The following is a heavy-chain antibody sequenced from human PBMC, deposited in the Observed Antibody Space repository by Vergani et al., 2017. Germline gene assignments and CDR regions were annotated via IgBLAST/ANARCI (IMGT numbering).Heavy chain of an antibody. D-gene: IGHD6-6*01. CDR2: LSTTGGA. Sequence: QAQLQESGPGLVKPSETLSLTCHVFGVSVTDYNCNWIRQAPGKGLEWIGSLSTTGGATHASHNPSLKSRVSISVDTSKNQFSLKLSSVTAADTAVYYCARGVFPMAARPTHFDYWGQGTLVTVSS. CDR1: GVSVTDYN. CDR3: ARGVFPMAARPTHFDY. V-gene: IGHV4-4*09. J-gene: IGHJ4*02.